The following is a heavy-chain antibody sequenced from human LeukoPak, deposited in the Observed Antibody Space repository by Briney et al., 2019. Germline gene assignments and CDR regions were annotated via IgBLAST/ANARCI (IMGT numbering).Heavy chain of an antibody. J-gene: IGHJ4*02. CDR2: ISSNGGST. CDR3: ARDSQVVEMATGGFDY. Sequence: GGSLRLSCAASGFTFSSYAMHWVRQAPGKGLEYVSAISSNGGSTYYANSVKGRFTISRDNSKNTLYLQMNGLRAEDTAVYYCARDSQVVEMATGGFDYWGQGTLVTVSS. D-gene: IGHD5-24*01. V-gene: IGHV3-64*01. CDR1: GFTFSSYA.